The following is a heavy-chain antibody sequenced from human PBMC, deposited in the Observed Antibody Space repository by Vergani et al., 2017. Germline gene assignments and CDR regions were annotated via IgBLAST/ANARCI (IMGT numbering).Heavy chain of an antibody. CDR3: AKDLYGGYGYYFDY. D-gene: IGHD5-12*01. J-gene: IGHJ4*02. CDR2: ISGSGGST. V-gene: IGHV3-23*04. Sequence: VQLVESGGGLVKPGGSLRLSCAASGFTFSDYYMSWVRQAPGKGLEWVSAISGSGGSTYYADSVKGRFTISRDNSKNTLYLQMNSLRAEDTAVYYCAKDLYGGYGYYFDYWGQGTLVTVSS. CDR1: GFTFSDYY.